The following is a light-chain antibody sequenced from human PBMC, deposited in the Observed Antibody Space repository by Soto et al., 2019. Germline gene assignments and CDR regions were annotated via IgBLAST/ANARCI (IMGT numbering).Light chain of an antibody. Sequence: EIVLTQSPATLSLSPGERATLSCRASQSVSSSLAWYQQKPGQAPRLLIYDASSRATGIPARFSGSGSGTDCTLTISSLEPDDFAVYYCQQRSNWPRLTFGGGTKVEIK. CDR3: QQRSNWPRLT. V-gene: IGKV3-11*01. CDR2: DAS. J-gene: IGKJ4*01. CDR1: QSVSSS.